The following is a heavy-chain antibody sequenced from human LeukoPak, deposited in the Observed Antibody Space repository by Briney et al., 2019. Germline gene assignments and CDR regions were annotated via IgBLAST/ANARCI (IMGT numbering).Heavy chain of an antibody. CDR3: TRHGYGDGPP. CDR1: GFTFSGSA. CDR2: IRSKANGYAT. J-gene: IGHJ5*02. D-gene: IGHD4-17*01. Sequence: GGSLRLSCAASGFTFSGSAMHWVRQASGKGLEWVGRIRSKANGYATAYAASVKGRFTISRDDSKNTAYLQMNSLKTEDTAVYYCTRHGYGDGPPWGQGTLVTVSS. V-gene: IGHV3-73*01.